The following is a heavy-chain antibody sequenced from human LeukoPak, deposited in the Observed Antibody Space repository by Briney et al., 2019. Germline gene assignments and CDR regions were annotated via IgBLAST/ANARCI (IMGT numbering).Heavy chain of an antibody. CDR1: GGSISSSSYY. CDR2: IYYSGST. D-gene: IGHD3-22*01. Sequence: PTETLSLTCTVSGGSISSSSYYWGWIRQPPGKGLEWIGSIYYSGSTYYNPPPKSRVTISVDTSKNQFSLKLSSVTAADTAVYYCARHPLYRAYYYDSSGYYDYWGQGTLVTVSS. J-gene: IGHJ4*02. V-gene: IGHV4-39*01. CDR3: ARHPLYRAYYYDSSGYYDY.